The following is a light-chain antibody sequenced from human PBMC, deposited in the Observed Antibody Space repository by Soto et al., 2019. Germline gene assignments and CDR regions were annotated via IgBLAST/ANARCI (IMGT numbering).Light chain of an antibody. CDR1: SSNIGAGYD. CDR3: QSYDDSLNGSGV. Sequence: QLVLTQPPSVSGAPGQRVSISCTGSSSNIGAGYDVYWYQQFPGTAPKLVIYGNINRPSGVPDRFSGSKSGTSASLDITGLQAEDEAYYYCQSYDDSLNGSGVFGGRTQLTVL. CDR2: GNI. V-gene: IGLV1-40*01. J-gene: IGLJ3*02.